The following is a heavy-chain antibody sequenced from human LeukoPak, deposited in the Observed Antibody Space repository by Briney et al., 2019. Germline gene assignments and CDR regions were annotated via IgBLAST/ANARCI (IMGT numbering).Heavy chain of an antibody. CDR1: GYSSTSNW. J-gene: IGHJ3*02. D-gene: IGHD1-14*01. Sequence: ASLQISSKASGYSSTSNWSSWGRQIPGKGLEWMGRIDPIDSYTNYSPSFQGHVTISADTSISTAYLQWSSLKASDTAMYYCARPTYVETGAFDIWGQGTMVTVSS. CDR3: ARPTYVETGAFDI. V-gene: IGHV5-10-1*01. CDR2: IDPIDSYT.